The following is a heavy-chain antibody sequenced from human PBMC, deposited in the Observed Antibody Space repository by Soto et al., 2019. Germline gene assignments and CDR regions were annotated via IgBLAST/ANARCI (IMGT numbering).Heavy chain of an antibody. CDR3: ARDPAVAAPYFDY. CDR2: INPNSGGT. Sequence: QVQLVQSGAEVKKPGASVKVSCKASGYTFTGYYMHWVRQAPGQGLEWMGWINPNSGGTHDAQKFQGWVTMTRDTSIITAYMELRRLRSDDTAVYYCARDPAVAAPYFDYWGQGTLVTVSS. J-gene: IGHJ4*02. D-gene: IGHD6-19*01. V-gene: IGHV1-2*04. CDR1: GYTFTGYY.